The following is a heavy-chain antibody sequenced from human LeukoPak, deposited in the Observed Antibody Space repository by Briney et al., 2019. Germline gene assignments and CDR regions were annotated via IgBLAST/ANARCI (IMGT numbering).Heavy chain of an antibody. J-gene: IGHJ4*02. CDR1: GLSFNSCG. CDR3: AKGSGGSGSFYNHFDC. D-gene: IGHD3-10*01. CDR2: ISSDGSNK. V-gene: IGHV3-30*18. Sequence: PGRSLRLSCAASGLSFNSCGMHWVRQAPGKGLEWVAVISSDGSNKYYADSVKGRFTISRDSSKNTLSLQMNSLRTEDTAVFYCAKGSGGSGSFYNHFDCWGQGTLVTVSS.